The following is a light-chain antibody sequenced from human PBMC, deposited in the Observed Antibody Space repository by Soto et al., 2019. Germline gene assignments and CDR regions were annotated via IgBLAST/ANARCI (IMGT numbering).Light chain of an antibody. CDR2: DDS. Sequence: SYELTQPPSVSVAPGQTASITCGGSNIGSQSVHWYRQKPGQAPVLVVYDDSDRPSGIPERFSGSKSGNTATLTISRVEAGDEADYYCQVWESSSDQYVFGTGTKLTVL. V-gene: IGLV3-21*02. CDR3: QVWESSSDQYV. CDR1: NIGSQS. J-gene: IGLJ1*01.